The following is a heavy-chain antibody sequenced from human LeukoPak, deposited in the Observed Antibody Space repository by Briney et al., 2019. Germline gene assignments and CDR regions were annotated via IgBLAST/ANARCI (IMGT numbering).Heavy chain of an antibody. CDR3: ARDRIHYDSSGDYYYYGMEV. D-gene: IGHD3-22*01. V-gene: IGHV3-48*03. CDR2: ISSSGSTI. J-gene: IGHJ6*02. CDR1: GFTFSSYE. Sequence: GGSLRLSCAASGFTFSSYEMNWVRQAPGKGLEWVSYISSSGSTIYYADSMKGRFTISRDNAKNSLYLQMNSLRAEDTAVYYCARDRIHYDSSGDYYYYGMEVWGQGTTVTVSS.